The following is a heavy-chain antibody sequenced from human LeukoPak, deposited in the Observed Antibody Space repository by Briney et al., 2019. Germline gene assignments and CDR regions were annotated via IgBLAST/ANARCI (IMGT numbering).Heavy chain of an antibody. V-gene: IGHV3-23*01. J-gene: IGHJ4*02. CDR2: ISDDSSFT. D-gene: IGHD2-15*01. CDR3: AKQLGYCSDGSCYFPY. CDR1: GLVFGKYA. Sequence: GGSLRLSCAASGLVFGKYAMAWVRQAPGKGLECVSIISDDSSFTYYLDSVKGRSTIFRDNSKNTLYLHMNSLKAEDTAVYYCAKQLGYCSDGSCYFPYWGQGTLVTVSS.